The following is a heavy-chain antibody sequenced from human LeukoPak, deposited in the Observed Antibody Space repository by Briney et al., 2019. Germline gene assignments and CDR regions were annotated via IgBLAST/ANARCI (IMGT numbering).Heavy chain of an antibody. CDR1: GFTFSSYA. J-gene: IGHJ5*02. CDR3: AKDSYSSGWYEVFWFDP. Sequence: GRSLRLSCAASGFTFSSYAMSWVRQAPGKGLEWVSAISGSGGSTYYADSVTGRFTISRDNSKTTLYLQMNRLRAEDRAVYYCAKDSYSSGWYEVFWFDPWGQGTLVTVSS. V-gene: IGHV3-23*01. D-gene: IGHD6-19*01. CDR2: ISGSGGST.